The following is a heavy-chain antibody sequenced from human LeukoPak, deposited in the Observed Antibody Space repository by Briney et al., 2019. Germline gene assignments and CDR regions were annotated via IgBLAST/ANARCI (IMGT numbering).Heavy chain of an antibody. CDR1: GYAFTSYG. J-gene: IGHJ6*02. D-gene: IGHD3-22*01. CDR2: ISAYNGNT. V-gene: IGHV1-18*01. CDR3: ARLDSSGYYYYYGMDV. Sequence: ASVKVSCKASGYAFTSYGISWVRQAPGQGLEWMGWISAYNGNTNYAQKLQGRVTMTTDTSTSTAYMELRSLRSDDTAVYYCARLDSSGYYYYYGMDVWGQGTTVTVSS.